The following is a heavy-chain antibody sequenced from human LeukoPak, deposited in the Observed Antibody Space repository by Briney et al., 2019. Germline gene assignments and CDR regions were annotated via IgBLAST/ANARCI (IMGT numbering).Heavy chain of an antibody. V-gene: IGHV4-39*01. CDR1: GGSISSSSYY. CDR2: IYCSGST. J-gene: IGHJ4*02. CDR3: ARHSDIVVVPAALHFDY. D-gene: IGHD2-2*02. Sequence: PSETLSLTCTVSGGSISSSSYYWGWIRQPPGKGLEWIGSIYCSGSTYYNPSLKSRVTISVDTSKNQFSLKLSSVTAADTAVYYCARHSDIVVVPAALHFDYWGQGTLVTVSS.